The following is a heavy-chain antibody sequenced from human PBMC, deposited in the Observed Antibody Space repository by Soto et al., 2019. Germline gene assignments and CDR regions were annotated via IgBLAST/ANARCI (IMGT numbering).Heavy chain of an antibody. J-gene: IGHJ3*02. CDR1: GGSFSGYY. D-gene: IGHD2-8*01. CDR3: ARVYLVYAQPPACDI. Sequence: QVQLQQWGAGLLKPSETLSLTCAVYGGSFSGYYWSWIRQPPGKGLEWIGEINHSGSTNYNPSLKSRVTISVDTSKNQFSLKLSSVTAADTAVYYCARVYLVYAQPPACDIWGQGTMVTVSS. V-gene: IGHV4-34*01. CDR2: INHSGST.